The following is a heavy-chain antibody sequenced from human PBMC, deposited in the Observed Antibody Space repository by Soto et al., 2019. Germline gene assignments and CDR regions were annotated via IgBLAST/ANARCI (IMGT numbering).Heavy chain of an antibody. CDR3: ARDQESITDRILQY. J-gene: IGHJ4*02. CDR2: ISAYNGNT. CDR1: GDTFASCG. D-gene: IGHD3-10*01. Sequence: ASVKVSCKASGDTFASCGFNWVRQAPGQGLEWLGWISAYNGNTHYAQKVRDRVTLTTDTSTNTAYMELRSLTSDDTAVYYCARDQESITDRILQYWGQGTRVTVSS. V-gene: IGHV1-18*01.